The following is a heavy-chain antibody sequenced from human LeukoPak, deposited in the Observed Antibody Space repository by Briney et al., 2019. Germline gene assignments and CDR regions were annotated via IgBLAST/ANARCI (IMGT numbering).Heavy chain of an antibody. CDR1: GFTFRSYA. D-gene: IGHD6-19*01. J-gene: IGHJ4*02. CDR2: MSASDAGT. Sequence: GGSLRLSCAAAGFTFRSYAMNWVRQGPGKGLEWVSTMSASDAGTYYTDSVKGRFTISRDNSKNTLYLQMNSLRAEDTAVYYCAKGSAVADIYFDYWGQGTLVTVSS. CDR3: AKGSAVADIYFDY. V-gene: IGHV3-23*01.